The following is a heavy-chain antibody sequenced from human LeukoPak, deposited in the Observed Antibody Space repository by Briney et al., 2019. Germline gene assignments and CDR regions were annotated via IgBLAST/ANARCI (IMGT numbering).Heavy chain of an antibody. V-gene: IGHV4-59*01. Sequence: SETLSLTCTVSGGSISSYYWSWIRQPPGKGLEWIGYIYYSGSTNYNPSLKSRVTISVDTSKNQFSLKLSSVTAADTAVYYCAYYDSSGYHFDYWGQGTLVTVSS. D-gene: IGHD3-22*01. CDR1: GGSISSYY. CDR3: AYYDSSGYHFDY. CDR2: IYYSGST. J-gene: IGHJ4*02.